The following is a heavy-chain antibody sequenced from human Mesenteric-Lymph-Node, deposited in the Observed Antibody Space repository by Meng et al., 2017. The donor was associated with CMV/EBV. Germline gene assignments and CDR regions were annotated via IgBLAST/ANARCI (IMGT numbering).Heavy chain of an antibody. CDR1: GDSVSNSSYY. Sequence: QLRLQGSAPRLVEPSENLSLPSTVYGDSVSNSSYYRHWLRQPPGKGLGLIGSVRHSGNTYYTPSLKARLTISVNTSANLFSLRLTTVTAADTATDYGARRGNYDSDYSEYWGQGTLVTVSS. CDR2: VRHSGNT. V-gene: IGHV4-39*01. CDR3: ARRGNYDSDYSEY. J-gene: IGHJ4*02. D-gene: IGHD3-22*01.